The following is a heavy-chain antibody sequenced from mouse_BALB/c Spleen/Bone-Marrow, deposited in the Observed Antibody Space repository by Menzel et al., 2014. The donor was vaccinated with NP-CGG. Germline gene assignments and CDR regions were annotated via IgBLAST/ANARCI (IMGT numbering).Heavy chain of an antibody. CDR2: ISSGGSNT. CDR3: ARHQRYYAMDY. J-gene: IGHJ4*01. V-gene: IGHV5-6*01. Sequence: SGGDLVKPGGSLKLSCAASGFTFSSYGMSWGRQTPDKRLEWVATISSGGSNTYYPDSVKGRFTISRDNAKNTLYLQMSSLKSEDTAMYYCARHQRYYAMDYWGQGTSVTVPS. CDR1: GFTFSSYG.